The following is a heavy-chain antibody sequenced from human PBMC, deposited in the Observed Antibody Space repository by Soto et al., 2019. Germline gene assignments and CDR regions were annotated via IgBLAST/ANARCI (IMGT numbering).Heavy chain of an antibody. CDR1: GFSLSTSGVG. CDR3: IQSRCGGDCLQSYASHYYYGMDV. Sequence: QITLKESGPTLVKPTQNLTLTCTFSGFSLSTSGVGVGWIRQPPGKALEWLALIYWDDDKRYSPSLRSRLTINKDTSKNXVXLXMXXMDPVDTATYYCIQSRCGGDCLQSYASHYYYGMDVWGQGTTVTVSS. V-gene: IGHV2-5*02. J-gene: IGHJ6*02. D-gene: IGHD2-21*02. CDR2: IYWDDDK.